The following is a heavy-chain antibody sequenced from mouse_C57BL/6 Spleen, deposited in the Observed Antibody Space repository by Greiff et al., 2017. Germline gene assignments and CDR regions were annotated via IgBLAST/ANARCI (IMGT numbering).Heavy chain of an antibody. V-gene: IGHV1-74*01. CDR3: ARSTMVTTGPWFAY. CDR2: IHPSDSDT. Sequence: VQLQQPGAELVKPGASVKVSCKASGYTFTSYWMHWVKQRPGQGLEWIGRIHPSDSDTNYNQKFKGKATLTVDKSSSTAYMQLSSLTSEDSAVYYCARSTMVTTGPWFAYWGQGTLVTVSA. CDR1: GYTFTSYW. D-gene: IGHD2-2*01. J-gene: IGHJ3*01.